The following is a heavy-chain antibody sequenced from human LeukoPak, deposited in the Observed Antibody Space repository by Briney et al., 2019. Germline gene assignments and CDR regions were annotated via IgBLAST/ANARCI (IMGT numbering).Heavy chain of an antibody. Sequence: PGGSLRLSCAASGFTFSTYVMNWGRQAPGKGLEWVSTISDSGGSTYYADSVKGRFTISRDNSKCTLYLQMNSLRAEDTAVYYCGRYYVMDVWGQGTSVTVSS. CDR1: GFTFSTYV. CDR3: GRYYVMDV. V-gene: IGHV3-23*01. CDR2: ISDSGGST. J-gene: IGHJ6*02.